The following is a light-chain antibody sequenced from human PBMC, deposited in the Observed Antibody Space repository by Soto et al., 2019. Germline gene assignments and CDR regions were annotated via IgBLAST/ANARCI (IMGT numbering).Light chain of an antibody. V-gene: IGLV2-11*01. CDR1: SSDVGGYNY. CDR2: DVT. CDR3: CSYAGSYTLI. Sequence: QSALTQPRSVSGSPGQSVTISCTGTSSDVGGYNYVSWYQHLPGKAPKLMIYDVTERPSGVPDRFSGSKSGNTASLTISVLQVEDEADYYCCSYAGSYTLIFGGGTKVTVL. J-gene: IGLJ2*01.